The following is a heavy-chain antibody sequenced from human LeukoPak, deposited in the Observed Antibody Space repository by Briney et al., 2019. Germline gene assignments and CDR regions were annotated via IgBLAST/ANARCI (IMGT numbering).Heavy chain of an antibody. CDR2: VYTSGST. CDR1: GGSFSGYY. CDR3: AGGVTIVRGTSKHFDY. Sequence: PSETLSLTCAVYGGSFSGYYWSWIRQPPGKGLEWIGRVYTSGSTNYNPSLESRVTISVDTSKNQFSLNLSSVTAADTAVYYCAGGVTIVRGTSKHFDYWGQGTLVTVSS. J-gene: IGHJ4*02. V-gene: IGHV4-59*10. D-gene: IGHD3-10*01.